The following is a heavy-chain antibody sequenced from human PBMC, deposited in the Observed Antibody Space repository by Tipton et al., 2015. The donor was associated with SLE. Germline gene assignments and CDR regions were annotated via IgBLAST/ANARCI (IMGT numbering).Heavy chain of an antibody. CDR2: IYYSGST. Sequence: TLSLTCTVSGGSISSSSYYWGWIRQPPGKGLEWIGSIYYSGSTYYNPSLKSRVTISVDTSKNQFSLKLSSVTAADTAVYYCARAGAVAGYFDYWGQGTLVTVSS. J-gene: IGHJ4*02. CDR1: GGSISSSSYY. CDR3: ARAGAVAGYFDY. D-gene: IGHD6-19*01. V-gene: IGHV4-39*01.